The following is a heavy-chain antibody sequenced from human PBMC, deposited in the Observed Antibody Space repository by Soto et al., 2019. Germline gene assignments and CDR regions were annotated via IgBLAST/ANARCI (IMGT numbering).Heavy chain of an antibody. CDR3: EKGVLVLWFGGSETPAFDI. CDR1: GFTFSSYA. D-gene: IGHD3-10*01. CDR2: ISGSGGST. V-gene: IGHV3-23*01. J-gene: IGHJ3*02. Sequence: GGSLRLSCAASGFTFSSYAMSWVRQAPGKGLEWVSAISGSGGSTYYADSVKGRFTISRDNSKNTLYLQMNSLRAEDTAVNYCEKGVLVLWFGGSETPAFDIWGQGTMVTVSS.